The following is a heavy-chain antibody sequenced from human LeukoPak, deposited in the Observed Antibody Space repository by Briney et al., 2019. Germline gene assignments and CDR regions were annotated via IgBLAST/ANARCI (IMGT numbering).Heavy chain of an antibody. CDR2: IYTSGST. Sequence: SETLSLTCTVSGGSISSYYWSWIRQPAGKGLEWIGRIYTSGSTNYNPSLKSRVTMSVDTSKNQFSLKLSSVTAADTAVYYCARDPSPSLWFGEPDYYYGMDVWGQGTTVTVSS. V-gene: IGHV4-4*07. CDR1: GGSISSYY. CDR3: ARDPSPSLWFGEPDYYYGMDV. D-gene: IGHD3-10*01. J-gene: IGHJ6*02.